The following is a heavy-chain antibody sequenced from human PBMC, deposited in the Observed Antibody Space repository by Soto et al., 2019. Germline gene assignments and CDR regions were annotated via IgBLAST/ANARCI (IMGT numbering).Heavy chain of an antibody. CDR2: ISAYNGTT. D-gene: IGHD1-26*01. Sequence: QVQLVQSGAEVKKPGASVKVSCKASGYTFTSYGISWVRQAPGQGLEWMGWISAYNGTTNYAQKLQGRVTMTTDTSTSAPCLELRSVRTDDTAVYYCASERTKWDLLGSWAQGTLLTVSS. V-gene: IGHV1-18*01. CDR1: GYTFTSYG. J-gene: IGHJ5*01. CDR3: ASERTKWDLLGS.